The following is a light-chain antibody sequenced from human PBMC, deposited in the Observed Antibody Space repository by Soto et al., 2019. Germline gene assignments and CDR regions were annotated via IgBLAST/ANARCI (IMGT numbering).Light chain of an antibody. CDR2: EVS. Sequence: QSSLTQPASVSGSPGQSITISCTGTSSDVGGYNYVSWYQQHPGKAPKLMIYEVSNRPSGVSNRFSGSKSGNTASLTISGLQAEDEADYYCSSYTSSSTPHYVFGTGTKVTVL. CDR1: SSDVGGYNY. J-gene: IGLJ1*01. CDR3: SSYTSSSTPHYV. V-gene: IGLV2-14*01.